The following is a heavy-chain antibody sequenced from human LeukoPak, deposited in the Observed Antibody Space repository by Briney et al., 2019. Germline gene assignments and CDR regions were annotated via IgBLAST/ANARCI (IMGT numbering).Heavy chain of an antibody. CDR1: GFTFSSYA. CDR3: AKDYGGGRRGVHDY. V-gene: IGHV3-23*01. J-gene: IGHJ4*02. Sequence: GGSLRLSCAASGFTFSSYAMNWVRQAPGKGLEWVSAINYSGGSTYYADSVKGRFTISRDNSKNTLYLQMNSLRAEDTAVYYCAKDYGGGRRGVHDYWGQGTLVTVSS. D-gene: IGHD3-10*01. CDR2: INYSGGST.